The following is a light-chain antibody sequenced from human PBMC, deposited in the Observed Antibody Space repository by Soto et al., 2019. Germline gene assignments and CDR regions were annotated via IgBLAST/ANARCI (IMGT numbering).Light chain of an antibody. CDR1: QSVYSSY. V-gene: IGKV3-20*01. J-gene: IGKJ2*02. CDR3: QQYGNLWT. CDR2: DAS. Sequence: EIVLTQSPGTLSLSPGERATLSCRARQSVYSSYLAWYQQKPGQAPRLLIYDASSRATDIPDRFSGSGSGTDFTLDISRLEPEDFAVYYCQQYGNLWTFGQGTKLEI.